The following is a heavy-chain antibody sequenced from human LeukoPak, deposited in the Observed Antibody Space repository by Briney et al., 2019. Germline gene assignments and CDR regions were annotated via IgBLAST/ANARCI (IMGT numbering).Heavy chain of an antibody. Sequence: ASVKVSCKASGYTFTGYYMHWVRQAPGQGLEWMGWINPNSGGTNYAQKFQGRVTMTRDTSISTIYMELRRLRFDDTAVYYCARGRDEIDYWGQGTLVTVSS. V-gene: IGHV1-2*02. CDR3: ARGRDEIDY. J-gene: IGHJ4*02. D-gene: IGHD3-10*01. CDR1: GYTFTGYY. CDR2: INPNSGGT.